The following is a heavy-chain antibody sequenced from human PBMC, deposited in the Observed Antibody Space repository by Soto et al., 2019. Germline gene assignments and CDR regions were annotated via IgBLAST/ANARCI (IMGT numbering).Heavy chain of an antibody. Sequence: QVQLVQSGAEVKKPGASVKVSCKASGYIFTAYSMHWVRQAPGQGLEWMGVVNPRGGSTNYAQKFRGRSTMTRDTSTSTVYMDLSSLTSEYTAVYYCAREENCSDGVCYSEYFQRWGQGTLVTVSS. J-gene: IGHJ1*01. CDR2: VNPRGGST. D-gene: IGHD2-15*01. CDR1: GYIFTAYS. CDR3: AREENCSDGVCYSEYFQR. V-gene: IGHV1-46*01.